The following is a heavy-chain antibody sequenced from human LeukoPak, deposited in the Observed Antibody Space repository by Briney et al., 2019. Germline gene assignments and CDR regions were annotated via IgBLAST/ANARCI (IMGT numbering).Heavy chain of an antibody. CDR3: ARDLVDNACDF. D-gene: IGHD2-8*01. J-gene: IGHJ4*02. CDR1: GYTFTSYD. Sequence: ASVKVSCKASGYTFTSYDINWVRQATGQGLEWMGWMNPNNGNTGYVQKLQGRLTMTRDTSISTAYMELSSLRSEDTAVYYCARDLVDNACDFWGQGTLVTVST. CDR2: MNPNNGNT. V-gene: IGHV1-8*02.